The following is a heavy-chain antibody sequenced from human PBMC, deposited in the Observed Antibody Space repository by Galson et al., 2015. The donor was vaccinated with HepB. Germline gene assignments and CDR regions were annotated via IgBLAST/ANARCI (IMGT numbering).Heavy chain of an antibody. D-gene: IGHD3-10*01. J-gene: IGHJ6*02. Sequence: SLRLSCAASGFTFSNAWMNWVRQAPGKGLEWVGRIKSKTDGGTTDYAAPVKGRFTISRDDSKNTLYLQMNSLKTEDTAVYYCTTEGPYYYGSGSPYGMDVWGQGTTVTVSS. CDR3: TTEGPYYYGSGSPYGMDV. CDR1: GFTFSNAW. CDR2: IKSKTDGGTT. V-gene: IGHV3-15*07.